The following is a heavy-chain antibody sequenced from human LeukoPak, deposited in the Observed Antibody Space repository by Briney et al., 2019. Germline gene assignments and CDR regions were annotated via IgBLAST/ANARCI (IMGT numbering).Heavy chain of an antibody. CDR1: GGSISSGGYS. D-gene: IGHD2-15*01. CDR2: IYHSGST. V-gene: IGHV4-30-2*01. J-gene: IGHJ5*02. Sequence: SQTLSLTCAVSGGSISSGGYSWSWIRQPPGKGLEWIGYIYHSGSTYYNPSLKSRVTISVDRSKNQFSLKLSSVTAADTAVYYCARRGNGYCSGGSCPNWFDPRGQGTLVTVSS. CDR3: ARRGNGYCSGGSCPNWFDP.